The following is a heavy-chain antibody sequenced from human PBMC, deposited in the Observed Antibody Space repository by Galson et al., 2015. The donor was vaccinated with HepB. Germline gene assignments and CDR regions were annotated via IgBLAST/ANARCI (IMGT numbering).Heavy chain of an antibody. CDR1: GYTFTSYW. J-gene: IGHJ4*02. CDR3: PRLGRYFQWPTNTNFDD. D-gene: IGHD3-9*01. CDR2: IYPGDSDT. Sequence: QSGAEVKKPGESLKISCKGSGYTFTSYWIGWVRQMPGKGLEWMGIIYPGDSDTRYSPSFQGRLSISTDKSIHTAYLQLYALNASDTAMYYCPRLGRYFQWPTNTNFDDGGQGPLVTDS. V-gene: IGHV5-51*01.